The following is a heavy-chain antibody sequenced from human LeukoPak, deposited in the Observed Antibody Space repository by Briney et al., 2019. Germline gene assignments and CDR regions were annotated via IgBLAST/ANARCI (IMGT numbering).Heavy chain of an antibody. V-gene: IGHV4-39*01. CDR3: ARRPSPGYFQH. D-gene: IGHD2-2*01. Sequence: SETLSLTCTVSGGSISSSYYWGWIRQPPGRGLEWIGSIYYSGSTYYNPSLKSRVTISVDTSKNQFSLKLSSVTAADTAVYYCARRPSPGYFQHWGQGTLVTVSS. J-gene: IGHJ1*01. CDR2: IYYSGST. CDR1: GGSISSSYY.